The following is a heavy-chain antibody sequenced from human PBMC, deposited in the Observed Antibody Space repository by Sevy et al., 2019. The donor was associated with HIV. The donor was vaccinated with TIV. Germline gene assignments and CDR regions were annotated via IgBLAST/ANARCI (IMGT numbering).Heavy chain of an antibody. CDR2: IYYTGST. V-gene: IGHV4-39*02. Sequence: WETLSLTCTVSGDSISSNNFYWGWVRQPPEKGLEWIGCIYYTGSTYYNPSLKSRVTISVDTSKNQFSLKLTSVTAADTAVYYCAREVVALDYWGQGTLVTVSS. CDR1: GDSISSNNFY. D-gene: IGHD3-22*01. CDR3: AREVVALDY. J-gene: IGHJ4*01.